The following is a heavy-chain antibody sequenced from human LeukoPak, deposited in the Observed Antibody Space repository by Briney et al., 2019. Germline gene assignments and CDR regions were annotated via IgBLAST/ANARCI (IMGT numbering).Heavy chain of an antibody. V-gene: IGHV4-59*01. CDR3: ARGVVTAPPDY. CDR2: IYYSGST. Sequence: PETLSLTCTLSGGSISSYYWSWIRKPPGKGLEWLGYIYYSGSTNYNPSLKSRVTISVDTSKNQFSLKLSSVTAADTAVYYCARGVVTAPPDYWGQGTLVTVSS. CDR1: GGSISSYY. D-gene: IGHD2-21*02. J-gene: IGHJ4*02.